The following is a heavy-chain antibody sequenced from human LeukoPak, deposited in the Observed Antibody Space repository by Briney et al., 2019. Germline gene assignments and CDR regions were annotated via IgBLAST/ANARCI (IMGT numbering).Heavy chain of an antibody. CDR3: APTAEAYTSWWKV. J-gene: IGHJ4*02. CDR2: INPDSGFT. Sequence: GASVKVSCKASGYKFTDDYMHWVRQDPGQGLEFMGWINPDSGFTNYAQKFKGRVTMTRDTSISTAYLEVRSLTSDDTAVYYCAPTAEAYTSWWKVWGQGTLVTVSS. CDR1: GYKFTDDY. D-gene: IGHD3-16*01. V-gene: IGHV1-2*02.